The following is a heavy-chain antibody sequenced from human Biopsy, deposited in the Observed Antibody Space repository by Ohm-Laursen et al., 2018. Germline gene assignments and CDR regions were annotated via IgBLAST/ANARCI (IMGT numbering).Heavy chain of an antibody. V-gene: IGHV1-69*04. Sequence: SSVNVSCKASGGPSSNYAFSWVRQAPGQGLEWVGRIVPILGHLNYAQRFQGIVSITADKSTTYVYMELSSLTSGDTAVYYCAADADGYYTEFDYWGPGTLVTVSS. CDR2: IVPILGHL. D-gene: IGHD3-3*01. CDR1: GGPSSNYA. J-gene: IGHJ4*02. CDR3: AADADGYYTEFDY.